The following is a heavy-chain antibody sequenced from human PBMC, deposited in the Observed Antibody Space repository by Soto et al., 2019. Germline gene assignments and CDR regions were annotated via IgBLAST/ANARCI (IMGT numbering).Heavy chain of an antibody. V-gene: IGHV1-69*08. CDR1: GGTFSSYT. CDR2: IIPILGIA. Sequence: QVQLVQSGAEVKKPGSSVKVSCKASGGTFSSYTISWVRQAPGQGLEWMGRIIPILGIANYAQKFQGRVTITAEKSTRTASMELSSRRSEDTAVYYCARDLRGVTTAPRRDTPVGLWGRGTLVTVAS. J-gene: IGHJ2*01. D-gene: IGHD3-10*01. CDR3: ARDLRGVTTAPRRDTPVGL.